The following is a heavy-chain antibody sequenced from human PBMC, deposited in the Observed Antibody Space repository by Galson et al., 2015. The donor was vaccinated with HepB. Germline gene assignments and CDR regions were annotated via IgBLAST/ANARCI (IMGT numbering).Heavy chain of an antibody. CDR3: ARDRGSYFDY. D-gene: IGHD2-15*01. CDR1: GFTFSSYA. Sequence: SLRLSCAASGFTFSSYAMHWVRQAPGKGLEWVAVISYDGSNKYYADSVKGRFTISRDNSKNTLYLQMNSLRAGDTAVYYCARDRGSYFDYWGQGTLVTVSS. V-gene: IGHV3-30-3*01. CDR2: ISYDGSNK. J-gene: IGHJ4*02.